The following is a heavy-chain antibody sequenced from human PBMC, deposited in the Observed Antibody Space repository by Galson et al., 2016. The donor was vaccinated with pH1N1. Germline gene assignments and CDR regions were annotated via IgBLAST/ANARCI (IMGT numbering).Heavy chain of an antibody. D-gene: IGHD3-10*01. V-gene: IGHV4-38-2*02. CDR2: IYQSGRS. CDR1: GYSINSNNY. Sequence: ETLSLTCGVSGYSINSNNYWGWIRLSPGKGLEWIGSIYQSGRSYYNPSLKSRVAISVDSSKNLFSLNLTSVTAADTAVYFCARDRQGNIWFGDYSYHMDVWGRGTMVTVSS. CDR3: ARDRQGNIWFGDYSYHMDV. J-gene: IGHJ6*03.